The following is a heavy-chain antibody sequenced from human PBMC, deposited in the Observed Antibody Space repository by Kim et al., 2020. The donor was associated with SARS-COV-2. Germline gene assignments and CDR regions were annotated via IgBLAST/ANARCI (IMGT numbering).Heavy chain of an antibody. J-gene: IGHJ4*02. Sequence: GGSLRLSCAASGFNFNSHWMSWVRQAPGKGLEWVANTKYDGSVRNYVASMKGRFTISRDNAKNVLYLQMNSLRVDDMAVYYCVRGGYSNFDFWGQGTLVTVSS. D-gene: IGHD2-21*01. V-gene: IGHV3-7*01. CDR3: VRGGYSNFDF. CDR1: GFNFNSHW. CDR2: TKYDGSVR.